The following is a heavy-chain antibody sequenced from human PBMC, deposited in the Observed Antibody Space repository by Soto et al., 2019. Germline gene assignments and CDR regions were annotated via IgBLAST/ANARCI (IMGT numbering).Heavy chain of an antibody. D-gene: IGHD2-15*01. Sequence: SVKVSCKASGGTFSSYTISWVRQAPGQGLEWMGRIIPILGIANYAQKFQGRVTITADKSTSTAYMELSSLGSEDTAVYYCARGYCSGGSCYSFDYWGQGTLVTVSS. J-gene: IGHJ4*02. CDR2: IIPILGIA. V-gene: IGHV1-69*02. CDR3: ARGYCSGGSCYSFDY. CDR1: GGTFSSYT.